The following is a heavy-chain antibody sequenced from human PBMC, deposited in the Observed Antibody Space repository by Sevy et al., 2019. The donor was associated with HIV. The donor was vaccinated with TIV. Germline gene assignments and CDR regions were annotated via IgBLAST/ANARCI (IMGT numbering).Heavy chain of an antibody. D-gene: IGHD6-13*01. CDR3: ARGIAAPIDAFDI. CDR2: ISSSSSYI. Sequence: GGSLRLSCAASGFTFSSYSMNWVRQAPGKGLEWVSSISSSSSYIYYADSVKGRFTISRDNAKNSLYLQMNSLRAEDMAVYYCARGIAAPIDAFDIWGQGTMVTVSS. J-gene: IGHJ3*02. V-gene: IGHV3-21*01. CDR1: GFTFSSYS.